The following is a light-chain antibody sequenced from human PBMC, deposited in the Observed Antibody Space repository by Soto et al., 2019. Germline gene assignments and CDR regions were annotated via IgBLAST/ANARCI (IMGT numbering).Light chain of an antibody. V-gene: IGKV1-39*01. CDR3: QQSYSTPRT. J-gene: IGKJ1*01. Sequence: DIQMTQSPSPLSASVGDRVTITCRASQSISSYLNWYQQKPGKVPKLLIYAASSLQSGVPSRFSGSGSGTDFTRTISSLQPEDFATYYCQQSYSTPRTFGQGTKVEIK. CDR1: QSISSY. CDR2: AAS.